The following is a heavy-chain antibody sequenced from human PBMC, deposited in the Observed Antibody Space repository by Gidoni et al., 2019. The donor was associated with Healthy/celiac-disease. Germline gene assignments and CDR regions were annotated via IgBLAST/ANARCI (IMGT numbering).Heavy chain of an antibody. V-gene: IGHV1-69*09. D-gene: IGHD6-6*01. CDR1: GGTFSSYA. CDR2: IIPILGIA. CDR3: ARPRGAARRNTYYYYGMDV. J-gene: IGHJ6*02. Sequence: QVQLVQSGAEVKKPGSSVKVSCKASGGTFSSYAISWVRQAPGQGLEWMGRIIPILGIANYAQKFQGRVTITADKSTSTAYMELSSLRSEDTAVYYCARPRGAARRNTYYYYGMDVWGQGTTVTVSS.